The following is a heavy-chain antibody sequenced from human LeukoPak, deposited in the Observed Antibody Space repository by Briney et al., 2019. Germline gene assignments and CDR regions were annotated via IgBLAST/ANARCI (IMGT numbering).Heavy chain of an antibody. V-gene: IGHV3-23*01. Sequence: GGSLRLSCAASGFTFSSYGMTWVRQAPGKGLEWVSAISGSGGSTYYADSVKGRFTISRDNSKNTLYLQMNSLRAEDTAVYYCAKDSDPGWFGDLRLDYWGQEPWSPSPQ. CDR3: AKDSDPGWFGDLRLDY. J-gene: IGHJ4*01. CDR1: GFTFSSYG. D-gene: IGHD3-10*01. CDR2: ISGSGGST.